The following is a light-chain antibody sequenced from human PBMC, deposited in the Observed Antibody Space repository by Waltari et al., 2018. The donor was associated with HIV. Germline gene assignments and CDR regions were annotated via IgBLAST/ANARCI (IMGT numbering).Light chain of an antibody. CDR3: QQCGSSNGA. V-gene: IGKV3-20*01. J-gene: IGKJ5*01. CDR1: QSVGSSY. CDR2: GAS. Sequence: DIVLTQCPGTLSLSPGERATLSCRASQSVGSSYLAWYQQKPGQAPRLLIRGASSRAPGIPDRFSGSGSGTDFTLTISRLELEDFAVYYCQQCGSSNGAFGQGTRLEIK.